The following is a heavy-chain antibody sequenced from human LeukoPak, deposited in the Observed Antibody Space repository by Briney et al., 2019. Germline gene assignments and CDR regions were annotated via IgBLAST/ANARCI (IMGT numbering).Heavy chain of an antibody. CDR2: ISSSGSTI. CDR3: ARIPDYDILTGPDY. CDR1: GFTFSDYY. Sequence: GGSLRLSCAASGFTFSDYYMSWIRQAPGKGLEWVSYISSSGSTIYYADSVKGRFTISRDNAKNSLYLQMNSLRAADTAVYYCARIPDYDILTGPDYWGQGTLVTVSS. J-gene: IGHJ4*02. D-gene: IGHD3-9*01. V-gene: IGHV3-11*04.